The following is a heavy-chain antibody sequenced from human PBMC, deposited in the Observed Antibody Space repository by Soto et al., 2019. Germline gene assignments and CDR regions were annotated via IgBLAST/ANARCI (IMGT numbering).Heavy chain of an antibody. D-gene: IGHD2-8*01. J-gene: IGHJ4*02. CDR2: ISSSSSYI. CDR1: GFTFSSYS. Sequence: EVQLVESGGGLVKPGGSLRLSCAASGFTFSSYSINWVRQAPGKGLEWVSSISSSSSYIYYADSVKGRFTISRDNAKNSLYLQMNSLRAEDTAVYYCARRDIVLMVYAIDYWGQGPLVTVSS. CDR3: ARRDIVLMVYAIDY. V-gene: IGHV3-21*01.